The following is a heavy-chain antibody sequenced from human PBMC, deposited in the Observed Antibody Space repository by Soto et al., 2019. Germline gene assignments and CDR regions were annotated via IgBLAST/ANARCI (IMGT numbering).Heavy chain of an antibody. CDR3: VKDGYSGYHGALDI. CDR2: ISKNNGGT. D-gene: IGHD5-12*01. J-gene: IGHJ3*02. CDR1: GFSFEVYA. V-gene: IGHV3-9*01. Sequence: EVQLVESGGGLVQPGRSLRLSCAASGFSFEVYAMSWVRQAPGKGLEWVAGISKNNGGTDYADSVKGRFTVSSDNAKNSLHLQMNSLRAEDTGLYYCVKDGYSGYHGALDIWGQGTMVIVSS.